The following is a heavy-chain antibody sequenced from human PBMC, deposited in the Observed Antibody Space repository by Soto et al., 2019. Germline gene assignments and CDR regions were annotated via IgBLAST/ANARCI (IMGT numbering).Heavy chain of an antibody. J-gene: IGHJ6*02. V-gene: IGHV4-34*01. CDR2: INHSGST. Sequence: ASGTLSPTRAVYCGAFRGYYWSWVRPPPGKGVGWIGEINHSGSTNYNPSLKSRVTISVDTSKNQFSLKLSSVTAADTAVYYCARGSGVIIAPIHYYYYYGMDVWGQGTTVTVSS. D-gene: IGHD3-10*01. CDR1: CGAFRGYY. CDR3: ARGSGVIIAPIHYYYYYGMDV.